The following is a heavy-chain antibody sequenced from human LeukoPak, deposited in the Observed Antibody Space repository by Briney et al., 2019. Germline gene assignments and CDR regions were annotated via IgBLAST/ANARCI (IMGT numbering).Heavy chain of an antibody. CDR2: IKSKTDGGTT. CDR1: GFTFSNAL. CDR3: TTHPDY. J-gene: IGHJ4*02. V-gene: IGHV3-15*01. Sequence: GGSLRLSCAGSGFTFSNALMTWVRQAPGKGLEWVGRIKSKTDGGTTDYGAPVKGRFTTSRDDTKNTLYLQMNSLKTEGTAVYYCTTHPDYWGQGTLVTVSS.